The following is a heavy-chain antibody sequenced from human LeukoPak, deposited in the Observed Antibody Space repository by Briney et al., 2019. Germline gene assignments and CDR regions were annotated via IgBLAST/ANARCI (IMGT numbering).Heavy chain of an antibody. CDR2: INHSGST. CDR3: ATGLYGDHDY. Sequence: SETLSLTCAVYGGSFSGYCWSWIRQPPGMGLEWIGEINHSGSTNYNPSLKSRVTISVDTSKNQFSLKLSSVTAADRAVYYCATGLYGDHDYWGQGTLVTVSS. V-gene: IGHV4-34*01. CDR1: GGSFSGYC. J-gene: IGHJ4*02. D-gene: IGHD4-17*01.